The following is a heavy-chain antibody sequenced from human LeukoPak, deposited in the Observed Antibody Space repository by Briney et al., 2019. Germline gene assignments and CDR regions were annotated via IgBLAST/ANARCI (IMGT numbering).Heavy chain of an antibody. CDR1: GGSISSSSYY. CDR2: IYYSGST. J-gene: IGHJ3*02. Sequence: SETLSLTCTVSGGSISSSSYYWGWIRQPPGKGLEWIGSIYYSGSTYYNPSLKSRVTISVDTSKNQFSLKLSSVTAADTAVYYCARDRHDFWSGYWYHDAFDIWGQGTMVTVSS. D-gene: IGHD3-3*01. V-gene: IGHV4-39*07. CDR3: ARDRHDFWSGYWYHDAFDI.